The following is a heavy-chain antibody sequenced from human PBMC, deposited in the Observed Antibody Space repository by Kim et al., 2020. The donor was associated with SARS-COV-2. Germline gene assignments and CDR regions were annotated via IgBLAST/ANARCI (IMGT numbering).Heavy chain of an antibody. V-gene: IGHV3-23*01. CDR1: GFSFSDYA. Sequence: GGSLRLSCAASGFSFSDYAMHWVRQAPGKGLEWVSTISGSDGSTYYADSVKGRFTISRDHSKSTVYLQMNSLRAEDTAVYYCAKAKSYSGSYFGDAFDI. D-gene: IGHD1-26*01. J-gene: IGHJ3*02. CDR2: ISGSDGST. CDR3: AKAKSYSGSYFGDAFDI.